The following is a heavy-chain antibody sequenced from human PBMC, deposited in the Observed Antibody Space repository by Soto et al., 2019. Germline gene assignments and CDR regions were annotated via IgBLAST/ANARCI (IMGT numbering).Heavy chain of an antibody. CDR2: INYSGST. D-gene: IGHD3-16*01. Sequence: SETLSLTCTVSGGSISSGDYYWSWIRQPPGKGLEWIGYINYSGSTYYNPSLKSRVTISVDTSKNQFSLKLSSVTAADTAVYYCARGLRWGSARGAYYYYMDVWGKGTTVTVSS. V-gene: IGHV4-30-4*01. CDR3: ARGLRWGSARGAYYYYMDV. J-gene: IGHJ6*03. CDR1: GGSISSGDYY.